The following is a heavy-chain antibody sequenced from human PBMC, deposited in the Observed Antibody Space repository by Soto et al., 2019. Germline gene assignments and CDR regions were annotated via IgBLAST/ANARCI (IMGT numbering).Heavy chain of an antibody. CDR3: AKSFVGTWSTFDY. CDR1: GFTFTSYA. Sequence: GGSLRLSCAASGFTFTSYAMSWVRQAPGKGLEWVSCISGSGGTTYYADSVKGRFTISRDNSKNTLYLQMNSLRAEDTAVYYCAKSFVGTWSTFDYWGQGTLVTVSS. V-gene: IGHV3-23*01. J-gene: IGHJ4*02. D-gene: IGHD3-16*01. CDR2: ISGSGGTT.